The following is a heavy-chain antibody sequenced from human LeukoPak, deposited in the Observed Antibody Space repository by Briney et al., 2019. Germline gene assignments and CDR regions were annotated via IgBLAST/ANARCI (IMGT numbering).Heavy chain of an antibody. CDR3: AKDQAIFGVVAPDY. V-gene: IGHV3-23*01. CDR2: ISGSGGST. J-gene: IGHJ4*02. D-gene: IGHD3-3*01. Sequence: GGSLRLSCAASGFTFSSYAMSWVRQAPGKGLEWVSAISGSGGSTYYADSVKGRFTISRDNSKNTLYLQMNSLRAEDTAVYYCAKDQAIFGVVAPDYWGQGTLVTVSS. CDR1: GFTFSSYA.